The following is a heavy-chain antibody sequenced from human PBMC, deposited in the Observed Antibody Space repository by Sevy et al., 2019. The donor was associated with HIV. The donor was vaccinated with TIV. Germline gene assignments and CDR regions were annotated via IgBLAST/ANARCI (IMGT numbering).Heavy chain of an antibody. CDR2: IKSKTDGGTT. D-gene: IGHD3-3*01. J-gene: IGHJ6*02. CDR3: TTDLWSGYYLGYMDV. Sequence: GGSLRLSCAASGFTFSNAWMSWVRQAPGKGLEWVGRIKSKTDGGTTDYAAPVKGRFTISRDDSKNTLYLQMNSLKTEDTAVYYCTTDLWSGYYLGYMDVWGQGTTVTVSS. CDR1: GFTFSNAW. V-gene: IGHV3-15*01.